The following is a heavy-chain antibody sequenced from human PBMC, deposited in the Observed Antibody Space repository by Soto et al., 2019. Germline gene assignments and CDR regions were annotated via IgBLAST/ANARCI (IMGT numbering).Heavy chain of an antibody. Sequence: SVKVSCKASGGTFSSYAISWVRQAPGQGLEWMGGIIPIFGTANYAQKFQGRVTITADESTSTAYMELSSLRSEDTAVYYCARGVGNYYGSSYGMEVWGQGTTVTVSS. D-gene: IGHD3-10*01. CDR3: ARGVGNYYGSSYGMEV. J-gene: IGHJ6*02. CDR2: IIPIFGTA. CDR1: GGTFSSYA. V-gene: IGHV1-69*13.